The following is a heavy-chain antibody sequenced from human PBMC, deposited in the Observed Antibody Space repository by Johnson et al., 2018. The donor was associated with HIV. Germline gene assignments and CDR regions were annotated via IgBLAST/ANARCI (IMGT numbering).Heavy chain of an antibody. D-gene: IGHD1-1*01. V-gene: IGHV3-15*01. Sequence: VQLVESGGGVVQPGRSLRLSCAAFGITFSRYGMHWVRQAPGKGLEWVGRIKSKTDGGTTDYAAPVKGRFTISRDDSKNTLYLQMNSLKTEDTAVYYCSREKYNWNDGMFDGIDLWGQGTMVTVSS. CDR3: SREKYNWNDGMFDGIDL. CDR2: IKSKTDGGTT. CDR1: GITFSRYG. J-gene: IGHJ3*01.